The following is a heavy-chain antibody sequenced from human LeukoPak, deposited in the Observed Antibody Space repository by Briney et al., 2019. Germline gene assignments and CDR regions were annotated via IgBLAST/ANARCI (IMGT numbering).Heavy chain of an antibody. J-gene: IGHJ6*02. D-gene: IGHD3-3*01. V-gene: IGHV3-23*01. Sequence: QPGRSLRLSCAASGFKFSDYAMNWVRQAPGKGLEWVSGMSGTGGTSYYADSAKGRFTISRDNSKSTLDLQMNSLRAEDTAVYYCAKWVPRSLESIYGMDVWGQGTTVIVSS. CDR1: GFKFSDYA. CDR2: MSGTGGTS. CDR3: AKWVPRSLESIYGMDV.